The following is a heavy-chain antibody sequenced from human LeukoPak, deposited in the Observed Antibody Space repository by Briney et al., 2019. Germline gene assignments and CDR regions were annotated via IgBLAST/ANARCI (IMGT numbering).Heavy chain of an antibody. V-gene: IGHV1-18*01. D-gene: IGHD6-13*01. CDR3: ARVSSAAGHFDY. Sequence: ASVKVSCKASGYTFTSYGISRVRQAPGQGLEWMGWISAYNGNTNYAQKLQGRVTMTTDTSTSTAYMELRSLRSDDTAVYYRARVSSAAGHFDYWGQGTLVTVSS. J-gene: IGHJ4*02. CDR1: GYTFTSYG. CDR2: ISAYNGNT.